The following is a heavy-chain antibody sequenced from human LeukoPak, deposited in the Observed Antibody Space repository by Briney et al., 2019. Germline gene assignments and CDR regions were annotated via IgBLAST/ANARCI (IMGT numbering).Heavy chain of an antibody. V-gene: IGHV4-4*07. CDR1: GVSVTNYY. D-gene: IGHD1-26*01. CDR2: MYISGST. Sequence: SSETLSLTCTVSGVSVTNYYWAWIRQPVGEGLEWIGRMYISGSTNYNPPLKRRVTISIDKTKNQFSLKLRSVTAADTAVYYCARDYLVGAPLDSWGQGTLVTVSP. CDR3: ARDYLVGAPLDS. J-gene: IGHJ4*02.